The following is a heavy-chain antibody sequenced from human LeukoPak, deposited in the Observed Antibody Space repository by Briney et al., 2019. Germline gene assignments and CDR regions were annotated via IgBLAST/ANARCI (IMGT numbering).Heavy chain of an antibody. Sequence: GRSLRLSCAASGFTFDDYAMHWVRQAPGKGLEWVSGISWNSGSIGYADSVKGRFTISRDNAKNSLYLQMNSLRAEDTALYYRAKGGGYYFDYWGQGTLVTVSS. CDR2: ISWNSGSI. CDR1: GFTFDDYA. D-gene: IGHD3-16*01. V-gene: IGHV3-9*01. J-gene: IGHJ4*01. CDR3: AKGGGYYFDY.